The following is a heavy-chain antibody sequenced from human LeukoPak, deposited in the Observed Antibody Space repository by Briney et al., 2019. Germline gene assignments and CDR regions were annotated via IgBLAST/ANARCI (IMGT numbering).Heavy chain of an antibody. CDR3: ARGYSGYEGGWFNFDY. CDR2: MYYSGST. Sequence: SETLSLTCTVSGGSISSYYWSWIRQPPGKGLEWIGYMYYSGSTNYNPSLKSRVTISVDTSKNQFSLKLSSVTAADTAVYYCARGYSGYEGGWFNFDYWGQGTLVTVSS. V-gene: IGHV4-59*08. CDR1: GGSISSYY. J-gene: IGHJ4*02. D-gene: IGHD5-12*01.